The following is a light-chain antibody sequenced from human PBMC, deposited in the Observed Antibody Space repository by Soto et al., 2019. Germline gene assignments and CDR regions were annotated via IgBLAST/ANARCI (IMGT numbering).Light chain of an antibody. CDR2: GAS. J-gene: IGKJ2*01. CDR1: QSVSTK. CDR3: QQYNSWTPYT. Sequence: EIVLTQSPGTLSVSPGERATLSCRASQSVSTKLAWYQQKPGQAPRLLIYGASTRATGIPARFSGSGSDTEFTLTISSLQSEDFAVYYCQQYNSWTPYTFGQGTKLEIK. V-gene: IGKV3-15*01.